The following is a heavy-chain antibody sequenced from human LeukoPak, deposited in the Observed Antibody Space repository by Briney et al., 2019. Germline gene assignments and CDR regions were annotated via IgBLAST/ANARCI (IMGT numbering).Heavy chain of an antibody. Sequence: GGSLRLSCEGSGYSFSSFWMHWVRQAPGEGLVWVSRLNEDGGITNYADFAKGRFTISRDNARNTLYMKMISVSDTDTAVCSCTRDIGGRSAYWGQGALVTVSS. J-gene: IGHJ4*02. D-gene: IGHD3-16*01. CDR1: GYSFSSFW. CDR3: TRDIGGRSAY. CDR2: LNEDGGIT. V-gene: IGHV3-74*01.